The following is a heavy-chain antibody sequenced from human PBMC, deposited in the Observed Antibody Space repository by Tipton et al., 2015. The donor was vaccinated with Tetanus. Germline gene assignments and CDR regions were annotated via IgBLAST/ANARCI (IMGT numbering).Heavy chain of an antibody. CDR1: GYTFTGYY. V-gene: IGHV1-2*02. CDR2: INPNSGGT. J-gene: IGHJ3*02. D-gene: IGHD1-14*01. CDR3: VQDADMWGVRKVFDI. Sequence: QVQLVQSGAEVKKPGASVKVSCKASGYTFTGYYMHWVRQAPGQGLEWMGWINPNSGGTNYAQKFQGRVTMTRDTSISTAYMEVSRLRSDDTAIYYCVQDADMWGVRKVFDIWGQGTMVTVSS.